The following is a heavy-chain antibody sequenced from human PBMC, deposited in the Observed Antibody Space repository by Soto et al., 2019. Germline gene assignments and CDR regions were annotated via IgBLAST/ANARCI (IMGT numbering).Heavy chain of an antibody. D-gene: IGHD4-4*01. V-gene: IGHV4-39*01. J-gene: IGHJ4*02. CDR2: IYYSGST. CDR1: GGSISSSSYY. Sequence: LTCTVSGGSISSSSYYWGWIRQPPGKGLEWIGSIYYSGSTYYNPSLKSRVTISVDTSKNQFSLKLSSVTAADTAVYYCARHYAPTVTTKNADAYYFDYWGQGTLVTVSS. CDR3: ARHYAPTVTTKNADAYYFDY.